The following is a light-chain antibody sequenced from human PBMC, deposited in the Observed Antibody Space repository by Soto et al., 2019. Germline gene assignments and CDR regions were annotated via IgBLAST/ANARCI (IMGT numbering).Light chain of an antibody. J-gene: IGKJ4*01. Sequence: DSQMTQYPSTLSASVGDRVTITCRASQSISSWLAWYQQKPGKAPKLLSSKASTLQSGVPPRFSGSGSGTEFTLTISSLQPDDFATYYCQQYESYPMTFGGGTKV. V-gene: IGKV1-5*03. CDR2: KAS. CDR3: QQYESYPMT. CDR1: QSISSW.